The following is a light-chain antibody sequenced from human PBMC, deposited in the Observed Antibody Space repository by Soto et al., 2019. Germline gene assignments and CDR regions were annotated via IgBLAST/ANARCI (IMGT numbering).Light chain of an antibody. Sequence: QSVLTQPASVSGSPGQSITISCTGTSRDVGGYNYVSWYQQHPGTAPKLMIYDINNRPSGVSDRFSGSKSGNTASLNIAGLQAEDEADYYCSSYTSSSTPYVFGTGTKVTVL. V-gene: IGLV2-14*01. J-gene: IGLJ1*01. CDR2: DIN. CDR1: SRDVGGYNY. CDR3: SSYTSSSTPYV.